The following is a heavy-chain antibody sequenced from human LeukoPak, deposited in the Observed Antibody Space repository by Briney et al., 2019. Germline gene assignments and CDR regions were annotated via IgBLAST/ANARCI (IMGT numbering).Heavy chain of an antibody. J-gene: IGHJ6*03. CDR1: GGTINDYA. CDR2: IIPIFGTV. V-gene: IGHV1-69*13. CDR3: ATPPPGYSFSNHYYYMDV. Sequence: SVKVSCKPSGGTINDYAVYWVRQAPGQGLEWMARIIPIFGTVNYAQNFQDRLTISADQSTNTAHMELSSLKYADTAIYYCATPPPGYSFSNHYYYMDVWGKGTTVTVSS. D-gene: IGHD1-1*01.